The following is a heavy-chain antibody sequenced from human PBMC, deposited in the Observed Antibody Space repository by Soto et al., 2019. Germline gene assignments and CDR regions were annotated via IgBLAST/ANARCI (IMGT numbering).Heavy chain of an antibody. J-gene: IGHJ6*02. V-gene: IGHV4-59*01. CDR3: ARTLYSSSWSQYYYYYGMDV. D-gene: IGHD6-13*01. CDR1: GGSISSYY. CDR2: IYYSGST. Sequence: SETLSLTCTVSGGSISSYYWSWIRQPPGKGLEWIGYIYYSGSTNYNPSLKSRVTISVDTSKNQFSLKLSSVTAADTAVYYCARTLYSSSWSQYYYYYGMDVWGQGTTVTVPS.